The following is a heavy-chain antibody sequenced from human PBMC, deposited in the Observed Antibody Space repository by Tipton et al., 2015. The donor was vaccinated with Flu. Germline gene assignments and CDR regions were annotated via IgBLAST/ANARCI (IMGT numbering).Heavy chain of an antibody. V-gene: IGHV4-38-2*01. Sequence: TLSLTCDVSGDSIINSAYYWGWIRQPPGKRLEWIGNIFHSGSTYYNPSLRSRLSISVDRSKNLFSLNLRSVTAADTAVYYCARRDFSNYVSDPKNWFDPWGQGTLVTVSS. J-gene: IGHJ5*02. CDR3: ARRDFSNYVSDPKNWFDP. CDR2: IFHSGST. D-gene: IGHD4-11*01. CDR1: GDSIINSAYY.